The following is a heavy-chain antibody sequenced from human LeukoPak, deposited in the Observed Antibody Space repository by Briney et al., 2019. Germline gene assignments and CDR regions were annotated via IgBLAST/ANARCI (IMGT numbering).Heavy chain of an antibody. CDR2: ISHDGGNK. V-gene: IGHV3-30*03. Sequence: PGRSLRLSCVASGFTFSSYGIHWVRQTPGKGLEWVAVISHDGGNKYYVDSVKGRFTISRDNSKNTLYLQMNSLRAEDTAVYYCARRAGAYSHPYDYWGQGTLVTVSS. CDR3: ARRAGAYSHPYDY. D-gene: IGHD4/OR15-4a*01. CDR1: GFTFSSYG. J-gene: IGHJ4*02.